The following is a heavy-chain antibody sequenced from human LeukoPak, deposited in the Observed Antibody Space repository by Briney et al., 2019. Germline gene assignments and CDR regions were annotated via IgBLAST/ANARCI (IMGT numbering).Heavy chain of an antibody. CDR2: IYYSGST. Sequence: SETLSLTCTVSGGSISSYYWSWIRQPPGKGLEWIGYIYYSGSTNYNPPLKSRVTISVDTSKNQFSLKLSSVTAADTAVYYCARCAPYGSGSYFWFDPWGQGTLVTVSS. CDR3: ARCAPYGSGSYFWFDP. CDR1: GGSISSYY. D-gene: IGHD3-10*01. J-gene: IGHJ5*02. V-gene: IGHV4-59*01.